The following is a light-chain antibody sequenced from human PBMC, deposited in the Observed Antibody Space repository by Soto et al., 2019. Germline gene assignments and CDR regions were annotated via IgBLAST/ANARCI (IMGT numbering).Light chain of an antibody. CDR1: ENIKNY. CDR2: GAS. CDR3: AQIYSAQWT. J-gene: IGKJ1*01. V-gene: IGKV1-39*01. Sequence: DIHVTQSPSSLPASLGDRVTITCRASENIKNYLIWYQQKPGKAPKLLIYGASTLKTGVPSRFSGSGSGTDFTFTIGSPQPDDFATYYCAQIYSAQWTFGQGTRVDLK.